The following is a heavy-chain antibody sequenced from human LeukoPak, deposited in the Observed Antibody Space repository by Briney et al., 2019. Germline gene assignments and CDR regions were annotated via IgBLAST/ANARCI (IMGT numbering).Heavy chain of an antibody. Sequence: GGSLRLSCAASGFTFSSYGMHWVRQAPGKGLEWVAVISYDGSNKYYADSVKGRFTISRDNSKNTLYLQMNSLRAEDTAVYYCARAGSPVGATFFDYWGQGTLVTVSS. CDR3: ARAGSPVGATFFDY. CDR2: ISYDGSNK. V-gene: IGHV3-30*03. CDR1: GFTFSSYG. D-gene: IGHD1-26*01. J-gene: IGHJ4*02.